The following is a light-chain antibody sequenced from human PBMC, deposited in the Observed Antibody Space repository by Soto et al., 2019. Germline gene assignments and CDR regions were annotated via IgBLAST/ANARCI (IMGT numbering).Light chain of an antibody. J-gene: IGKJ4*01. CDR3: PQLNGYPLT. CDR1: QGISSY. V-gene: IGKV1-9*01. Sequence: IQLTQSPSSLSASVGDRVTITCRASQGISSYLAWYQQKPGKAPKLLIYAASTLQSGVPSRFSGSGSGPDFTLTTNSMQPEDFASYYCPQLNGYPLTFGGGTKVEIK. CDR2: AAS.